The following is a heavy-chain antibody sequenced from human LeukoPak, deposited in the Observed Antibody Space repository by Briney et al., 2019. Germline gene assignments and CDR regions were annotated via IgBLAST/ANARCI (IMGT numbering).Heavy chain of an antibody. CDR1: GGSISSYY. CDR2: IYTSGST. V-gene: IGHV4-4*07. Sequence: SETLSLTCTVSGGSISSYYWSWIRRPAGKGLEWIGRIYTSGSTNYNPSLKGRVTMSVNTSKNQFSLKLSSVTAADTAVYYCAREMIDSSWYGLTVGWGQGTLVTVSS. CDR3: AREMIDSSWYGLTVG. D-gene: IGHD6-13*01. J-gene: IGHJ4*02.